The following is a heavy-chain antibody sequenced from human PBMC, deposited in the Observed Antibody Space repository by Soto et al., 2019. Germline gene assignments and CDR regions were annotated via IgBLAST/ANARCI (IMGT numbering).Heavy chain of an antibody. J-gene: IGHJ4*02. V-gene: IGHV3-7*01. Sequence: GGSLRLSCAASGFSFNYYWMSWVRQAPGKGLEWVANMKQDGSVKYYVDSVKDRFTVSRDNAKNSLYLQMNSLRAEDTAMYYCARIGYSSSTFDYWGQGILVTVSS. CDR2: MKQDGSVK. CDR3: ARIGYSSSTFDY. D-gene: IGHD6-6*01. CDR1: GFSFNYYW.